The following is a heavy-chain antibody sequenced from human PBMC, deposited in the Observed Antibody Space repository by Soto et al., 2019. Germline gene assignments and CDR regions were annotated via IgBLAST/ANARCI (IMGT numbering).Heavy chain of an antibody. CDR3: AGGRDNTVNILPLDY. CDR1: GFPFRHYY. J-gene: IGHJ4*02. Sequence: ASVKVSCTASGFPFRHYYMHWVRQAPGRGLEWMGVVDPSGGSTTYEQPFKGRLTTPRDTSTRKVDMQLTYVRSEDTALYFCAGGRDNTVNILPLDYWGQGTLVTVSS. CDR2: VDPSGGST. V-gene: IGHV1-46*01. D-gene: IGHD4-4*01.